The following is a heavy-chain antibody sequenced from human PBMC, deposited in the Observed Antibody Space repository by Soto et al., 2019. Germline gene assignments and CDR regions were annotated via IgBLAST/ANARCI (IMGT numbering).Heavy chain of an antibody. CDR1: GYTFTSYG. V-gene: IGHV1-18*01. J-gene: IGHJ6*02. Sequence: QVQLVQSGAEVKKPGASVKVSCKASGYTFTSYGISWVRQAPGQGLEWMGGISAYNGNTNYAQKLHGRVTMTTDTTTSTAYMELRSLRSDDTAVYYCARDGANWNPPYYYGMDVWGQGTTVTVSS. CDR2: ISAYNGNT. CDR3: ARDGANWNPPYYYGMDV. D-gene: IGHD1-1*01.